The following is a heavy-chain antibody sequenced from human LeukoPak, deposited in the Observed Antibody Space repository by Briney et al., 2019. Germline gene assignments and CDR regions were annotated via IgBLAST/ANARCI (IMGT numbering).Heavy chain of an antibody. CDR1: GGSISDYY. D-gene: IGHD3-10*01. CDR2: IYYSGST. V-gene: IGHV4-59*01. Sequence: PSETLSLTCTVSGGSISDYYWSWIRQPPGKGLEWIGYIYYSGSTNYNPSRKSRVTISVDTSKNQFSLKLSSVTAADTAVYYCARTRGLYYYGSGSYYFDYWGQGTLVTVSS. CDR3: ARTRGLYYYGSGSYYFDY. J-gene: IGHJ4*02.